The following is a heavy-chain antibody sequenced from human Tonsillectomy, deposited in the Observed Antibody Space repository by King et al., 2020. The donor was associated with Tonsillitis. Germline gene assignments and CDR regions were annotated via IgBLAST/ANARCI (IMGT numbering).Heavy chain of an antibody. CDR3: TTGGGVGGLPPWDY. CDR1: GFTFRNAW. V-gene: IGHV3-15*01. CDR2: IKSKMDGGTT. D-gene: IGHD3-10*01. J-gene: IGHJ4*02. Sequence: QLVQSGGGLVKPGGSLRLSCAASGFTFRNAWMSWVRQAPGKGLEWVGRIKSKMDGGTTDYAAPVKGRFTISRDDSTKTLYLQMNSLKTEDTAVYYCTTGGGVGGLPPWDYWRQGTLVTVSS.